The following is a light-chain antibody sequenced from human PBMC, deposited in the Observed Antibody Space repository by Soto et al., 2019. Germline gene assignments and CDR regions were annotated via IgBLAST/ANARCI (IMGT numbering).Light chain of an antibody. CDR1: QGSANY. V-gene: IGKV1-27*01. CDR3: QKYNSAPRT. J-gene: IGKJ1*01. Sequence: DIQMTPSPSSLSASVGVRLTITCWACQGSANYLAWYQHKPGKVPNLLIYAASTLQSGVPSRFSGGGSGTDFTLTISSLQPEDVATYYCQKYNSAPRTFGQGTKVDIK. CDR2: AAS.